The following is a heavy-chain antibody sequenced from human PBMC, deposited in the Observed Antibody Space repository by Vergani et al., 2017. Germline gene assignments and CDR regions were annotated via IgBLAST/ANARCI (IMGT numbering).Heavy chain of an antibody. J-gene: IGHJ4*02. CDR3: AKDLNYDYGDFQPFDY. Sequence: EVQLVESGGGLVQPGGSLRLSCAASGFTFSSYAMSWVRQAPGKGLEWVSAISGSGGSTYYADSVKGRFTSSRDNSKNTLYLQMNSLRAEDTAVYYCAKDLNYDYGDFQPFDYWGQGTLVTVSS. V-gene: IGHV3-23*04. D-gene: IGHD4-17*01. CDR2: ISGSGGST. CDR1: GFTFSSYA.